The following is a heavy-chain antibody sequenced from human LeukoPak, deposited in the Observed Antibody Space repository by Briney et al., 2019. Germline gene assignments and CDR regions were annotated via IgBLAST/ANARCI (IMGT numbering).Heavy chain of an antibody. CDR2: IRYDGSYT. Sequence: TGGSLRLSCEASGFTFSSYDMHWVRQAPGKGLEWVAFIRYDGSYTYYADSVKGRFTVSRDNSKNTLYLQMNSLRAEDTAVYYCVRGAYSSSWLNFDYWGQGTLVTVSS. D-gene: IGHD6-13*01. J-gene: IGHJ4*02. CDR1: GFTFSSYD. CDR3: VRGAYSSSWLNFDY. V-gene: IGHV3-30*02.